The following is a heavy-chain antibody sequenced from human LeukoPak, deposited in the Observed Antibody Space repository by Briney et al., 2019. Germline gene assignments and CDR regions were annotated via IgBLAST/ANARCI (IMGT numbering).Heavy chain of an antibody. Sequence: GGSLRLSCAASGFTFSDYYMSWVRQAPGKGLEWVSVIYSGGSTYYADSVKGRFTISRDNSKNTLYLQMNSLRAEDTAVYYCARVYYGDYFDYWGQGTLVTVSS. CDR1: GFTFSDYY. CDR2: IYSGGST. D-gene: IGHD4-17*01. CDR3: ARVYYGDYFDY. V-gene: IGHV3-66*01. J-gene: IGHJ4*02.